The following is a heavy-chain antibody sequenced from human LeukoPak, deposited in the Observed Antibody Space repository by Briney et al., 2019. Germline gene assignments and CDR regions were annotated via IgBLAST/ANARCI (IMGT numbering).Heavy chain of an antibody. CDR1: GFTFSSYE. CDR3: AGGTTFREANWFDP. D-gene: IGHD1-14*01. CDR2: IKQDGSEK. J-gene: IGHJ5*02. V-gene: IGHV3-7*01. Sequence: PGGSLRLSCAASGFTFSSYEMNWVRQAPGKGLEWVANIKQDGSEKYYVDSVKGRFTISRDNAKNSLYLQMDSLRAEDTALYYCAGGTTFREANWFDPWGQGTLVTVSS.